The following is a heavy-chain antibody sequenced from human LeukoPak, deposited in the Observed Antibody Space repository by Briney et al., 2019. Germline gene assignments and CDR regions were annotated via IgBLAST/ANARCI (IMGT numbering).Heavy chain of an antibody. J-gene: IGHJ4*02. CDR1: GFTFSSYA. Sequence: GGSLRLSCAASGFTFSSYAMHWVRQAPGKGLEWVAVMSYDGSNKYYADSVKGRFTISRDNSKNTLYLQMNSLRAEDTAVYYCARDDYFDYWGQGTLVTVSS. CDR3: ARDDYFDY. V-gene: IGHV3-30*04. CDR2: MSYDGSNK.